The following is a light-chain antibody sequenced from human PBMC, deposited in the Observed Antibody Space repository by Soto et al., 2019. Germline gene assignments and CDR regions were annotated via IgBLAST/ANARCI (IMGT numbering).Light chain of an antibody. V-gene: IGLV2-11*01. CDR3: CSYAGTYSSFV. J-gene: IGLJ1*01. CDR2: DVS. Sequence: QSALTQPRSVSGSPGQSATISCTGTSSDVGGYNYVSWYQEHPGRAPKLMIYDVSIRPSGVPDRFSGSKSGNTASLTISGLLAEDEADYYCCSYAGTYSSFVFGSGTKV. CDR1: SSDVGGYNY.